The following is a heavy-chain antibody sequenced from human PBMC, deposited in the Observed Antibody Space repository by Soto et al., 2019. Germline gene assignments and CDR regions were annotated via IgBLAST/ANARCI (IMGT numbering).Heavy chain of an antibody. CDR1: GFSFSSYW. J-gene: IGHJ4*02. V-gene: IGHV3-74*01. CDR3: ATARPFYDY. Sequence: HPGGSLRLSCAASGFSFSSYWMQWVRRVPGKGLMCVSRINGDGRSTAHADFVKGRFTISRDNAKNTVYLQMNSLRAEDTAVYFCATARPFYDYWGQGGQVTVS. CDR2: INGDGRST.